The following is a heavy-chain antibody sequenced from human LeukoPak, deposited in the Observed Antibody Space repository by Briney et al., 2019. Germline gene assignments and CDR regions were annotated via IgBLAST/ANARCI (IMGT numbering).Heavy chain of an antibody. V-gene: IGHV3-23*01. J-gene: IGHJ4*02. CDR3: AKWSHYYDSSGYTKAHDY. Sequence: GGSLRLSCVGSGFTFDDYGMSWVRQSPGKGLEWVSAISGSGGSTYYAESVKGRFTISRDNSKNTLYLQMNSLRAEDTAVYYCAKWSHYYDSSGYTKAHDYWGQGTLVTVSS. CDR2: ISGSGGST. CDR1: GFTFDDYG. D-gene: IGHD3-22*01.